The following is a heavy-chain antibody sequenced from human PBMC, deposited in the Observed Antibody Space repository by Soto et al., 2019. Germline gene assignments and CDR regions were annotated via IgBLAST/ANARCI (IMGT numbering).Heavy chain of an antibody. CDR1: GGAFSGYY. J-gene: IGHJ5*02. CDR3: ARVLGWATTYSWFDP. V-gene: IGHV4-34*01. D-gene: IGHD1-1*01. Sequence: QVQLQQWGAGLLKPSETLSLTCAVSGGAFSGYYWSWIRQPPGKGLECIGESNHSGSTNYNPSLKSRVTISVHTSKNQFSLKLSSVTAADTAVYYCARVLGWATTYSWFDPWGQGTLGTVSS. CDR2: SNHSGST.